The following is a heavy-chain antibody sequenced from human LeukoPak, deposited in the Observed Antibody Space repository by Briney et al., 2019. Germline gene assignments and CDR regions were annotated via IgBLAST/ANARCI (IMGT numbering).Heavy chain of an antibody. CDR1: GYIFISYG. CDR3: ARTARSHSSGWYRTGYYFDY. Sequence: GASVKVSCKASGYIFISYGISWVRQAPGQGLEWMGWISAYNGNTKYAQKLQGRVTMTTDTSTSTAYMELRSLRSDDTAVYYCARTARSHSSGWYRTGYYFDYWGQGTLVTVSS. J-gene: IGHJ4*02. V-gene: IGHV1-18*01. D-gene: IGHD6-19*01. CDR2: ISAYNGNT.